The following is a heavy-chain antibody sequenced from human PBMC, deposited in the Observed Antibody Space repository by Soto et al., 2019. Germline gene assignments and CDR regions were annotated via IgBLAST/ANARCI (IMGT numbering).Heavy chain of an antibody. V-gene: IGHV1-69*13. J-gene: IGHJ6*02. CDR1: GGTFSSYA. CDR2: IIPIFGTA. D-gene: IGHD4-17*01. Sequence: SVKVSCKASGGTFSSYAISWVRQAPGQGLEWMGGIIPIFGTANYAQKFQGRVTITADESTSTAYMELSSLRSEDTAVYYCARDAHHLTVTTRIYYYSVMDVWGQGTTVTVSS. CDR3: ARDAHHLTVTTRIYYYSVMDV.